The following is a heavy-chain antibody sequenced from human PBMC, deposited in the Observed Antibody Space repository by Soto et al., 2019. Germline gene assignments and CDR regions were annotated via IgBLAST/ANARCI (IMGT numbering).Heavy chain of an antibody. D-gene: IGHD3-3*01. CDR1: GFTFSNAW. Sequence: GGSLRLSCAASGFTFSNAWMSWVRQAPGKGLEWVGRIKSKTDGGTTDYAAPVKGRFTISRDDSKNTLYLQMNSLKTEDTAVYYCTPDSYGFWRGYGMDVWGQGTTVTVSS. J-gene: IGHJ6*02. CDR3: TPDSYGFWRGYGMDV. V-gene: IGHV3-15*01. CDR2: IKSKTDGGTT.